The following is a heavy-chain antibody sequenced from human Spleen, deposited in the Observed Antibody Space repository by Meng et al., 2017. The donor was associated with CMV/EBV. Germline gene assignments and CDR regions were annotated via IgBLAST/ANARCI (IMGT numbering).Heavy chain of an antibody. D-gene: IGHD2-15*01. V-gene: IGHV4-59*01. Sequence: SETLSLTCIVSGGSISTYYWSWIRQPPGKGLEWIGYIYYSGSTNYNPSLKSRVTISVDTSKNQFSLKLSSVTAADTAVYYCARGIVVRGTRFDHWGQGTLVTVSS. J-gene: IGHJ4*02. CDR3: ARGIVVRGTRFDH. CDR2: IYYSGST. CDR1: GGSISTYY.